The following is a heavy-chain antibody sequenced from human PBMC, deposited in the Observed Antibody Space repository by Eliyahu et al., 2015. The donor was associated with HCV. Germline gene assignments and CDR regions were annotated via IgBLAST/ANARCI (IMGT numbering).Heavy chain of an antibody. V-gene: IGHV4-39*01. CDR3: ARPRLLWFGELLSIPPNDAFDI. CDR2: IYYSGST. D-gene: IGHD3-10*01. CDR1: GCSIRSSSYY. Sequence: QLQLQESGPGLVKPSETLSLTCTVSGCSIRSSSYYWGWTRQPPGKGLEWIGSIYYSGSTYYNPSLKSRVTISVDTSKNQFSLKLSSVTAADTAVYYCARPRLLWFGELLSIPPNDAFDIWGQGTMVTVSS. J-gene: IGHJ3*02.